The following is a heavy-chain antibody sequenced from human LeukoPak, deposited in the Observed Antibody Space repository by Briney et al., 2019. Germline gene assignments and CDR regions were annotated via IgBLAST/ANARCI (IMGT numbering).Heavy chain of an antibody. Sequence: GGSLRLSCAASGFTFSSYWMSWVRQAPGKGLEWVANIKQDGREKYYVDSVKGRFTISRDNAKNSLYLQMNTLRAEDTAVYYCAREVGATNAFDIWGKGQWSPSLQ. CDR2: IKQDGREK. CDR1: GFTFSSYW. CDR3: AREVGATNAFDI. V-gene: IGHV3-7*04. J-gene: IGHJ3*02. D-gene: IGHD1-26*01.